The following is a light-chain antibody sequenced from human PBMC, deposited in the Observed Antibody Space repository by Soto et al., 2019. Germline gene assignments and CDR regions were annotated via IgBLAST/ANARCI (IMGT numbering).Light chain of an antibody. CDR3: QQYGNSPPYT. CDR1: QSVSSSY. Sequence: EIVLTQSPGTLSLSPGERATLSCRASQSVSSSYLAWYQQKPGQAPRLLIYGASSRATGIPDRFSGSGSRTDFTLTISRLEPEDFAVYYCQQYGNSPPYTFGHGTKLEIK. J-gene: IGKJ2*01. CDR2: GAS. V-gene: IGKV3-20*01.